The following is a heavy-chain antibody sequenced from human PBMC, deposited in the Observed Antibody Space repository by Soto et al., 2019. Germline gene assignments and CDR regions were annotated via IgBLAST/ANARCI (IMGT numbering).Heavy chain of an antibody. CDR3: ARDLSGTVTTRSDHD. D-gene: IGHD4-17*01. V-gene: IGHV1-69*13. CDR2: IIPIFGTA. Sequence: VASVKVSCKASGGTFSSYAISWVRQAPGQGLEWMGGIIPIFGTANYAQKFQGRVTITADESTSTAYMELSSLRSEDTAVYYCARDLSGTVTTRSDHDWGQGTLVTVSS. CDR1: GGTFSSYA. J-gene: IGHJ4*02.